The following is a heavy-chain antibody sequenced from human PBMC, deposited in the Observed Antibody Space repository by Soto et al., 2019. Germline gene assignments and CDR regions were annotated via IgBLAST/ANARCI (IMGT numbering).Heavy chain of an antibody. CDR3: ARDESNRFGYWYFDL. V-gene: IGHV6-1*01. CDR2: TYYRSKWYN. J-gene: IGHJ2*01. CDR1: GDSVSSKTAT. Sequence: SQTLSLTCGISGDSVSSKTATWNWIRQSPSRGLEWLGRTYYRSKWYNDYAVSMKGRIAINPDTSKNQFSLQLNSVAPEDTAVYYCARDESNRFGYWYFDLWGRGTLVTVS. D-gene: IGHD3-10*01.